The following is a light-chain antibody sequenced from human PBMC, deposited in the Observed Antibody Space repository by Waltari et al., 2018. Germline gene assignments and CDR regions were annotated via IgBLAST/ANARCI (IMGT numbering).Light chain of an antibody. V-gene: IGLV2-8*01. CDR3: SSYAGSHTVLL. CDR1: SSDIGGYPY. Sequence: QSALTQPPSASGSPGQSVTISCTGTSSDIGGYPYVSCYQHHPGEAPKLIIFEASKRSSGVPDRFSGSKAGNTASLTVSGLQADDEADYYCSSYAGSHTVLLFGGGTKLTVL. CDR2: EAS. J-gene: IGLJ2*01.